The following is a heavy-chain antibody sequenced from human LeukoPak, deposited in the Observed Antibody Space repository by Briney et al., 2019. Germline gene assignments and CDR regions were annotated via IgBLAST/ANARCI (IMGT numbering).Heavy chain of an antibody. J-gene: IGHJ6*02. V-gene: IGHV1-2*02. Sequence: ASVKVSCKASGYTFTDYYVQWVRQTPGQGLEWVGWINPKSGGTNYAQKFQGRVTMTRDTSITTAYMELSRLRSDDTAVYYCARGYCSSTNCYAHYYYGMDVWGQGTTVTVTS. CDR2: INPKSGGT. CDR1: GYTFTDYY. D-gene: IGHD2-2*01. CDR3: ARGYCSSTNCYAHYYYGMDV.